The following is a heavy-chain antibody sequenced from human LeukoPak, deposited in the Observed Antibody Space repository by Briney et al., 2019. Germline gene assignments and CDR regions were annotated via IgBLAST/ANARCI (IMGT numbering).Heavy chain of an antibody. CDR2: INPSGGST. CDR1: GYTFTSYY. V-gene: IGHV1-46*01. D-gene: IGHD7-27*01. CDR3: ARSVFRNPGDFDP. Sequence: ASVKVSCKASGYTFTSYYMHWVRQAPGQGLEWMGIINPSGGSTSYAQKFRGRVTMTRDTSTSTVYMELSSLRSEDTAVYYCARSVFRNPGDFDPWGQGTLVTVSS. J-gene: IGHJ5*02.